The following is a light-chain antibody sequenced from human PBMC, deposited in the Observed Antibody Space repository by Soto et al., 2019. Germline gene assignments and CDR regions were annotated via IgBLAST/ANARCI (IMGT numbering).Light chain of an antibody. CDR2: AAS. J-gene: IGKJ1*01. CDR1: QVISNY. Sequence: IQWTQSPSSLSASVGDRVTITCRASQVISNYLAWYQQKPGDAPKLLIYAASTLQSGVPSRFSGSGSGTDFTLTISSLQPEDFATYYCQQLNSFQTFGQGTKVDIK. CDR3: QQLNSFQT. V-gene: IGKV1-9*01.